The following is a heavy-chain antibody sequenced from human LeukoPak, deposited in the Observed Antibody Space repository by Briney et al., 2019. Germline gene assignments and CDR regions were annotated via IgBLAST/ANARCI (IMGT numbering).Heavy chain of an antibody. V-gene: IGHV1-2*02. CDR2: INPKSGGT. Sequence: ASVKVSCKASGYTFTGYYMRWVRQAPGQGLEWMGWINPKSGGTNYAQKFQGRVTMTRDTSIGTAYMEMSRLRSDDTAVYYCARNLWFGESSDAFDMWGQGTMVTVSS. J-gene: IGHJ3*02. CDR1: GYTFTGYY. D-gene: IGHD3-10*01. CDR3: ARNLWFGESSDAFDM.